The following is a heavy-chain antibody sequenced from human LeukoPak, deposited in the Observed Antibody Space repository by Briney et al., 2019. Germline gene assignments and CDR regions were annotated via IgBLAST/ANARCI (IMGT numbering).Heavy chain of an antibody. CDR1: GYSFNNYW. CDR3: ARGYQLFDY. D-gene: IGHD6-6*01. CDR2: IYPGDSDT. Sequence: GESLKISCKGSGYSFNNYWINWVRQVRGKGLEWMGIIYPGDSDTRYSPSFQGQVTISADKSVSTAYLQCSSLKASDTAMYYCARGYQLFDYWGQGTLVTVSS. J-gene: IGHJ4*02. V-gene: IGHV5-51*01.